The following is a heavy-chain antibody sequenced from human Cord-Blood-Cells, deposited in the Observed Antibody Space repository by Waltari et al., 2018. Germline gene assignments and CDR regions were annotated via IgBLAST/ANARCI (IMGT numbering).Heavy chain of an antibody. CDR1: GYTFTGYY. J-gene: IGHJ6*02. V-gene: IGHV1-2*04. CDR2: INPNSGGT. Sequence: QVQLVQSGAEVKKPGASVKVSCKASGYTFTGYYMHWVRQAPGQGLEWMGWINPNSGGTNYAQKFQGWVTMTRDTSISTAYMELSRLRSDDTAVYYCARVGCSSTSCHYYYYGMDVWGQGTTVTVSS. CDR3: ARVGCSSTSCHYYYYGMDV. D-gene: IGHD2-2*01.